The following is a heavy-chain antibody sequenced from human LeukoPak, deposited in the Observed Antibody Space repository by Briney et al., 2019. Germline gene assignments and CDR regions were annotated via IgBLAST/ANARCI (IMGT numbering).Heavy chain of an antibody. CDR3: AKDGSWGFFPPRFDL. V-gene: IGHV3-23*01. CDR1: GFTFSSYA. J-gene: IGHJ2*01. D-gene: IGHD1-26*01. CDR2: ISGSGGST. Sequence: GGSLRLCCAASGFTFSSYAMSGVREAPGKGLGWVSAISGSGGSTYYADSVKGRFTISRDNSKNTLYLQMNSLRAEDTAVYYCAKDGSWGFFPPRFDLWGRGTMVTVSS.